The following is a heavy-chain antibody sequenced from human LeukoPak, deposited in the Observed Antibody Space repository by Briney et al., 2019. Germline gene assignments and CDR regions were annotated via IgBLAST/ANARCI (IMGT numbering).Heavy chain of an antibody. Sequence: GGSLRLSCAASGFTFSSYAMSWVRQAPGKGLEWVSAISGSGGSTYYADSVKGRFTISRDNSKNTLYLQMNSLRAEDTAVYYCARHSSGWWDAFDIWGQGTMVTVSS. J-gene: IGHJ3*02. CDR1: GFTFSSYA. V-gene: IGHV3-23*01. CDR2: ISGSGGST. CDR3: ARHSSGWWDAFDI. D-gene: IGHD6-19*01.